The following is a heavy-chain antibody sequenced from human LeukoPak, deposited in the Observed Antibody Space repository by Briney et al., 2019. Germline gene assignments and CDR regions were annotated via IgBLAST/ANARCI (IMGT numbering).Heavy chain of an antibody. CDR1: GGSISIYY. Sequence: SETLSLTCTVSGGSISIYYWSWIRQPPGKGLEWIGYIYYSGSTNYNPSLKSRVTISVDTSKNQFSLKLSSVTAADTAVYYCARVPTMIVVARTKMSAFDIWGQGTMVTVSS. D-gene: IGHD3-22*01. CDR3: ARVPTMIVVARTKMSAFDI. CDR2: IYYSGST. J-gene: IGHJ3*02. V-gene: IGHV4-59*01.